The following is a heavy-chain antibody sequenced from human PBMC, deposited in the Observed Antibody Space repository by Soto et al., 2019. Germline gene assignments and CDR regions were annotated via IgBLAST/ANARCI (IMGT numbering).Heavy chain of an antibody. CDR1: GGSISSDTW. D-gene: IGHD6-13*01. CDR2: IHAGGYT. V-gene: IGHV4-4*02. J-gene: IGHJ4*02. Sequence: QVQLQESGPGLVKPSGTLSLVCAVYGGSISSDTWCTWGRQPPGKGLEWIGEIHAGGYTNHNASRDSRVTISVDESNNQCSLKLAAVTAADPGVCYCATRRRQPVWGQGTLVTVSS. CDR3: ATRRRQPV.